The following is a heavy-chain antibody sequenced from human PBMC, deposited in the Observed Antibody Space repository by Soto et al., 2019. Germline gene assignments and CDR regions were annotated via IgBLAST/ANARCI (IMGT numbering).Heavy chain of an antibody. V-gene: IGHV4-30-4*01. CDR2: IYYSGST. Sequence: SETLSLTVTVSGGSIRSGDYYWSWIRQPPGKGLEWIGYIYYSGSTYYNPSLKSRVTISVDTSKNQFTMKMSSVTAADTSVYYCDRVGSLGKSYFDYWGQGTLVTVSS. CDR3: DRVGSLGKSYFDY. D-gene: IGHD3-3*02. CDR1: GGSIRSGDYY. J-gene: IGHJ4*02.